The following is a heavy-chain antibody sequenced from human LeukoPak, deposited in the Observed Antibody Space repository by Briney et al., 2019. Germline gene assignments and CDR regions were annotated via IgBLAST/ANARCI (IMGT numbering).Heavy chain of an antibody. CDR1: GGSFSGYY. J-gene: IGHJ6*04. D-gene: IGHD3-10*01. CDR3: ARERRYYYGSGKRYGMDV. Sequence: SETLSLTCAVYGGSFSGYYWSWIRQPPGKGLEWIGEINHSGSTNYNPSLKSRVTISVDTSKNQLSLKLSSVTAADTAVHYCARERRYYYGSGKRYGMDVWGKGTTVTVS. V-gene: IGHV4-34*01. CDR2: INHSGST.